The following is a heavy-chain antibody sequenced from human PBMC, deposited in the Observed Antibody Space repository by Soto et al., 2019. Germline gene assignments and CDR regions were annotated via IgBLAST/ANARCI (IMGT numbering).Heavy chain of an antibody. J-gene: IGHJ6*02. CDR1: GYSFTSYW. CDR3: ARQFVVVPAAMWANYYYYGMDV. Sequence: GESLKISCKGSGYSFTSYWIGWVRQMPGKGLERMGIIYPGDSDTRYSPSLQGQVTISADKSISTAYLQWSSLKASDTAMYYCARQFVVVPAAMWANYYYYGMDVWGQGTTVTVSS. D-gene: IGHD2-2*01. V-gene: IGHV5-51*01. CDR2: IYPGDSDT.